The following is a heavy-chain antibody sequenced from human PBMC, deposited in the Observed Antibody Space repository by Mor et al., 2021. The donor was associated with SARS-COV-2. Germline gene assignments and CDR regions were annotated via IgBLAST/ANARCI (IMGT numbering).Heavy chain of an antibody. J-gene: IGHJ4*02. CDR3: AREGGVNYFDY. Sequence: GRIYPSGSTNYNPSLKSRVTISVDTSKSQFSLKLNSVTAADTAVYYCAREGGVNYFDYWGQGTLVT. CDR2: IYPSGST. V-gene: IGHV4-61*02. D-gene: IGHD2-21*01.